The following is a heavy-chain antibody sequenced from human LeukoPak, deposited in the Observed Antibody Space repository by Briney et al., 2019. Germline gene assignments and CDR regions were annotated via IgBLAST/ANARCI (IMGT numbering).Heavy chain of an antibody. CDR1: GFTVSSNY. J-gene: IGHJ6*02. D-gene: IGHD5-18*01. V-gene: IGHV3-53*01. CDR3: AKDRRYSYGPYYYYYGMDV. CDR2: LYSGGST. Sequence: GGSLRLSCAASGFTVSSNYMSWVRQAPGKGLEWVSVLYSGGSTYYADSVKGRFTISRDNSKNTLYLQMNSLRAEDTAVYYCAKDRRYSYGPYYYYYGMDVWGQGTTVTVSS.